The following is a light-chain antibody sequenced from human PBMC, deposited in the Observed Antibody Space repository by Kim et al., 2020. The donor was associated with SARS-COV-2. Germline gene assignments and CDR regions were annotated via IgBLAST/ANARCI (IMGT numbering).Light chain of an antibody. V-gene: IGKV1-39*01. CDR2: AAS. CDR1: QSISSY. J-gene: IGKJ2*03. CDR3: QQSYSTPRS. Sequence: ATVGDRVTITCRASQSISSYLNWYQQKPGKAPKLLIYAASSLQSGVPSRFSGSGSGTDFTLTISSLQPEDFATYYCQQSYSTPRSFGQGTKLEI.